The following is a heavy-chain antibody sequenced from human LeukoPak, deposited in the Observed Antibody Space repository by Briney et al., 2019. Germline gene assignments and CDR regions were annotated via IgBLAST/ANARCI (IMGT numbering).Heavy chain of an antibody. J-gene: IGHJ3*02. D-gene: IGHD6-19*01. V-gene: IGHV3-30-3*01. CDR1: GFTFSSYA. CDR3: ARGDSSGWYPDAFDI. CDR2: ISYDGSNK. Sequence: GGSLRLSCAASGFTFSSYAMHWVRQAPGKGLEWVAVISYDGSNKYYADSVKGRFTISRDNSKNTLYLQMNSLGAEDTAVYYCARGDSSGWYPDAFDIWGQGTMVTVSS.